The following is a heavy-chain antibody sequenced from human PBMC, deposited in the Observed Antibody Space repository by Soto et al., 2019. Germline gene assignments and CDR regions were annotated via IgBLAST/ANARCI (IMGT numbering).Heavy chain of an antibody. Sequence: ASETLSLTCTVSGGSISSYYWSWIRQPPGKGLEWIGYIYYSGSTNYNPSLKSRVTISVDTSKNQFSLKLSSVTAADTAVYYCARDLGEAFDYWGQGTLVTVSS. CDR1: GGSISSYY. D-gene: IGHD3-16*01. V-gene: IGHV4-59*01. CDR2: IYYSGST. CDR3: ARDLGEAFDY. J-gene: IGHJ4*02.